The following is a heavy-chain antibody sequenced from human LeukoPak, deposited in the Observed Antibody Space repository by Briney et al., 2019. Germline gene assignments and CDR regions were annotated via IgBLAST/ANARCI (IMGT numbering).Heavy chain of an antibody. Sequence: PSETLSLTCTVSGGSISSGSYYWSWIRQPAGKGLEWIGRIYTSGSTNYNPSLESRVTISVDTSKNQFSLKLSSVTAADTAVYYCAREPDSNYWFDPWGQGTLVTVSS. J-gene: IGHJ5*02. CDR3: AREPDSNYWFDP. V-gene: IGHV4-61*02. CDR2: IYTSGST. CDR1: GGSISSGSYY. D-gene: IGHD4-11*01.